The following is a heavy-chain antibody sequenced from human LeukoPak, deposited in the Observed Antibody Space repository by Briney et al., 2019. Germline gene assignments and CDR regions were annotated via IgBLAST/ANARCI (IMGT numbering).Heavy chain of an antibody. CDR3: ARQGDWFDP. J-gene: IGHJ5*02. Sequence: SETLSLTCTVSGGSISSSSYYWGWIRQPPGKGLEWIGSIYYSGSTYYNPSLKSRVTISVDTSKNQFSLKLSPVTAADTAVYYCARQGDWFDPWGQGTLVTVSS. D-gene: IGHD3-16*01. CDR2: IYYSGST. V-gene: IGHV4-39*01. CDR1: GGSISSSSYY.